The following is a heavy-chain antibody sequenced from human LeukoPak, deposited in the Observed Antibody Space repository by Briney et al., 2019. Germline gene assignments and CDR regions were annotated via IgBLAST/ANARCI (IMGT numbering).Heavy chain of an antibody. CDR3: ARAGYCSGGSCYGSDY. V-gene: IGHV3-33*01. CDR2: ICYDGSIQ. D-gene: IGHD2-15*01. Sequence: PGGSLRLSCAASGLTFSSYGMHWVRQAPGKGLEWVAAICYDGSIQYYADSVKGRFTISRDTSKNTLHLQMDSLRAEDTAVYYCARAGYCSGGSCYGSDYWGQGTLVSVSS. J-gene: IGHJ4*02. CDR1: GLTFSSYG.